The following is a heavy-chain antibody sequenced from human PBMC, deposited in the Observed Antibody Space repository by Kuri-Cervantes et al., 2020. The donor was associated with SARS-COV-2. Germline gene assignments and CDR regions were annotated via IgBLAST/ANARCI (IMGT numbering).Heavy chain of an antibody. Sequence: GSLRLSCAASGFTFSSYWMSWVRQAPGKGLEWVANIKQDGSEKYYVDSVKGRFTISRDNAKNSLYLQMNSLRAEDTAVYYCARRFHQYQLPHWYFDLWGRGTLVTVSS. D-gene: IGHD2-2*01. CDR3: ARRFHQYQLPHWYFDL. V-gene: IGHV3-7*01. J-gene: IGHJ2*01. CDR2: IKQDGSEK. CDR1: GFTFSSYW.